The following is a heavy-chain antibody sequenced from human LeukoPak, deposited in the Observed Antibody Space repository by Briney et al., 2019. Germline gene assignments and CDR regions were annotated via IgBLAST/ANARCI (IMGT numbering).Heavy chain of an antibody. CDR2: ISGSGGST. CDR1: GFTFSSYG. CDR3: AKGRNRAAGTVGDYYYMDV. J-gene: IGHJ6*03. D-gene: IGHD6-13*01. Sequence: GGSLRLSCAASGFTFSSYGMSWVRQAPGKGLEWVSAISGSGGSTYYADSVKGRFTISRDNSKNTLYLQMNSLRAEDTAVYYCAKGRNRAAGTVGDYYYMDVWGKGTTVIISS. V-gene: IGHV3-23*01.